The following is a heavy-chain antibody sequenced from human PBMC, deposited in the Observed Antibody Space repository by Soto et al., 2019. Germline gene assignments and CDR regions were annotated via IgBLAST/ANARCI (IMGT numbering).Heavy chain of an antibody. Sequence: PGGSLRLACASSRFTFSSDAMSWVRQAPGKGLEWVSAGSGRGGSTYYADPVTGRFPTSRDNSKTTLYLQMNSLRADDTAVYYCAKDPHDYGDSVAGYWGQGTLVYVSS. CDR1: RFTFSSDA. CDR3: AKDPHDYGDSVAGY. D-gene: IGHD4-17*01. V-gene: IGHV3-23*01. J-gene: IGHJ4*02. CDR2: GSGRGGST.